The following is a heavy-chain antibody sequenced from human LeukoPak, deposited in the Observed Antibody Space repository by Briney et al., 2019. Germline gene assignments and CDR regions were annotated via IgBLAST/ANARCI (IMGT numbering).Heavy chain of an antibody. D-gene: IGHD3-3*01. CDR3: ARDFWSAGLDV. Sequence: ASVKVSCKASGYTFTSYGISWVRQAPGQGLEWMEWISVKNGHTVYAQKFQGRVTMTTDTSTSTVYMELRSLRSDDTAVYYCARDFWSAGLDVWGQGTTVTVSS. CDR2: ISVKNGHT. J-gene: IGHJ6*02. V-gene: IGHV1-18*01. CDR1: GYTFTSYG.